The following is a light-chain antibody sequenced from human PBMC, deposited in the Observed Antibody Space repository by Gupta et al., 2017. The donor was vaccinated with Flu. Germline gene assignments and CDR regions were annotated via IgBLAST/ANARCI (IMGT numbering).Light chain of an antibody. CDR3: QYYDSSTLV. J-gene: IGLJ3*02. CDR2: DDN. CDR1: GGSIASNY. Sequence: NFMLTQPHSVSASPGKTVTFSCTRSGGSIASNYVQWYQQRPGSAPTTVIYDDNRRPSGVPDRFSGSNYGSSTSVSLTSSGLEAEDDYYYSSQYYDSSTLVFGGGTKLTVL. V-gene: IGLV6-57*03.